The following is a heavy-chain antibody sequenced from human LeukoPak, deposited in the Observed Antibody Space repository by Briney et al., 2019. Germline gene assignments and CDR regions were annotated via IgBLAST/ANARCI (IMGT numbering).Heavy chain of an antibody. Sequence: GGSLRLSCAASGFTFSSYSMNWVRQAPGKGLEWVSSISSSSSYIYYADSVKGRFTISRDNAKNSLYLQMNSLRAEDTAVYYCARDPQTMITFGGPPTPFDYWGQGTLVTVSS. D-gene: IGHD3-16*01. CDR1: GFTFSSYS. V-gene: IGHV3-21*01. CDR3: ARDPQTMITFGGPPTPFDY. CDR2: ISSSSSYI. J-gene: IGHJ4*02.